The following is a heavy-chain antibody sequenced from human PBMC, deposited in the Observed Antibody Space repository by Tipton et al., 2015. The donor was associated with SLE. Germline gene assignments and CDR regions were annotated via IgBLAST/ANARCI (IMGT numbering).Heavy chain of an antibody. CDR2: INPNSGGT. J-gene: IGHJ4*02. V-gene: IGHV1-2*02. D-gene: IGHD6-13*01. CDR3: ARARRIAAAGDY. Sequence: QLVQSGAEVKKPGASVKVSCKASGYTFTGYYMHWVRQAPGQGLEWMGWINPNSGGTNYAQKLQGRVTMTRDTYISTAYMELSRLRSDDSAVYYCARARRIAAAGDYWGQGPLVTFSS. CDR1: GYTFTGYY.